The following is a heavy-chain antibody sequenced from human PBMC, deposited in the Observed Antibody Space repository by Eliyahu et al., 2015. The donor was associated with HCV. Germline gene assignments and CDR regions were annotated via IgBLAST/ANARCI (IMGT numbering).Heavy chain of an antibody. V-gene: IGHV3-23*01. Sequence: EVQLLESGGGLVQRGGSLRLSCAASGFTFXXYLXXWVRQAXKKGLGWVSXISGTGDSTHYTDSVKGRFXISRDNSKNTLFLQMNSLRAEDTAVYYCAKGRLWFGESMPYDYWGQGTLVTVSS. D-gene: IGHD3-10*01. CDR3: AKGRLWFGESMPYDY. J-gene: IGHJ4*02. CDR2: ISGTGDST. CDR1: GFTFXXYL.